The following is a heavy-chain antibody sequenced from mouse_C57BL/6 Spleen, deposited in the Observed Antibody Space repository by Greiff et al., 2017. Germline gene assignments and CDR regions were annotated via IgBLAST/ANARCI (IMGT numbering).Heavy chain of an antibody. Sequence: EVMLVESGPVLVKPGASVKMSCKASGYTFTDYYMNWVKQSHGKSLEWIGVINPYNGGTSYNQKFKGKATLTVDKSSSTAYMALNSLTSEDSAVNYCTRGWGSGYYAMDYWGQGTSVTVSS. V-gene: IGHV1-19*01. D-gene: IGHD3-2*02. J-gene: IGHJ4*01. CDR2: INPYNGGT. CDR3: TRGWGSGYYAMDY. CDR1: GYTFTDYY.